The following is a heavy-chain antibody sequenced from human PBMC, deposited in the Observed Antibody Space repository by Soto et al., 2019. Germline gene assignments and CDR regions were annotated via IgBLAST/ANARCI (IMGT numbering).Heavy chain of an antibody. V-gene: IGHV4-61*01. D-gene: IGHD4-17*01. CDR3: ARIRATIYSTGSYGMDV. J-gene: IGHJ6*02. CDR2: IYFRGGA. CDR1: GGSVTSATYD. Sequence: QVQLQESGPGLVKPSETLSLTCTVSGGSVTSATYDWSWIRQPPGKPMEWIGYIYFRGGADYNPSLKSRVTISIDTSKNQFSLRLTSVTAADTAVYYCARIRATIYSTGSYGMDVWGQGTRVTVSS.